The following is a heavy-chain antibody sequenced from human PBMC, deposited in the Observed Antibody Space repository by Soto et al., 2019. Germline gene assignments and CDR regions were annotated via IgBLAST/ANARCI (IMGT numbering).Heavy chain of an antibody. V-gene: IGHV1-3*01. CDR2: INAGNGNT. CDR3: AREPCGGDCSGWFDP. Sequence: ASVKVSCKASGYTFTSYAMNWVRQAPGQRLEWMGWINAGNGNTKYSQKFQGRVTITRDTSASTAYMELSSLRSEDTAVYYCAREPCGGDCSGWFDPWGQGTLVTAPQ. J-gene: IGHJ5*02. CDR1: GYTFTSYA. D-gene: IGHD2-21*02.